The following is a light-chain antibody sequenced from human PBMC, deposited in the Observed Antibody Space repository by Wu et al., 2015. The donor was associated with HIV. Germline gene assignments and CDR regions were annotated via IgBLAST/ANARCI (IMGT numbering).Light chain of an antibody. CDR2: AAS. CDR1: QDIYSS. Sequence: DIQMTQSPSSVSASVGDRVTITCRASQDIYSSLAWYQQKPGKAPKLLIYAASSLQSGVPSRFSGSGSGTDFTLTISSLQAEDFATYSCQQANSFPLTFGGGTKVEIK. CDR3: QQANSFPLT. J-gene: IGKJ4*01. V-gene: IGKV1-12*01.